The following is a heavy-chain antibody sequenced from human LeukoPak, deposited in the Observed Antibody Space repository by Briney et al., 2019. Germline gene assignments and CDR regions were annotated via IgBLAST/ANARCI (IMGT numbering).Heavy chain of an antibody. CDR3: AREDRVDNSPGTFDI. Sequence: PGGSLRLSCAASGFTFSSYYMHWVRQAPGKGPGWVSRINSDGSSTNYADSVKGRFTISRDNAKNTLYLQMNSLRAEDTAVFYCAREDRVDNSPGTFDIWGQGTMVIVSS. CDR1: GFTFSSYY. CDR2: INSDGSST. D-gene: IGHD1-1*01. J-gene: IGHJ3*02. V-gene: IGHV3-74*01.